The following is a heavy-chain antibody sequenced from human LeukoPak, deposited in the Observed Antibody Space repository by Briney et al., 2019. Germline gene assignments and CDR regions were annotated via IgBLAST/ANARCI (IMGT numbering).Heavy chain of an antibody. CDR1: GFTFSSNA. CDR3: AKTTVALTGYYFDY. V-gene: IGHV3-23*01. Sequence: GGSLRLSCVASGFTFSSNAMSWVRRAPGKGLEWVSAISGSGGSTYYADSVKGRFTISRDNSKNTLYLQMNSLRAEDTAVYYCAKTTVALTGYYFDYWGQGTLVTVSS. D-gene: IGHD4-23*01. J-gene: IGHJ4*02. CDR2: ISGSGGST.